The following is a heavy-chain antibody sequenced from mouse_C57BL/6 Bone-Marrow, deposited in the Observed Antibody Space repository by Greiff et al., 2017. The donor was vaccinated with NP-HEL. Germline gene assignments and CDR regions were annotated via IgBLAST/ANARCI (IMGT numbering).Heavy chain of an antibody. J-gene: IGHJ3*01. CDR2: INPNNGGT. D-gene: IGHD1-1*01. V-gene: IGHV1-26*01. CDR1: GYTFTDYY. CDR3: ARSFITTVVAPTRFAY. Sequence: EVQLQQSGPELVKPGASVKISCKASGYTFTDYYMNWVKQSHGKSLEWIGDINPNNGGTSYNQKFKGKATLTVDKSSSTAYMELRSLTSEDSAVYYCARSFITTVVAPTRFAYWGQGTLVTVSA.